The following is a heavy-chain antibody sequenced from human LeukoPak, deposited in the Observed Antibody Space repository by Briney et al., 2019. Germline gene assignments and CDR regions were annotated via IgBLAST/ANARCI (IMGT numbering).Heavy chain of an antibody. CDR2: ISDSGGST. D-gene: IGHD3-3*01. CDR3: AKHAEAERSVLRFLNY. Sequence: GGSLRLSCAASGFTFSTYAMSWVRQAPGKGLEWVSAISDSGGSTDYADSVKGRFTISRDNSKNTLYLQMNSLRAEGTAVYYCAKHAEAERSVLRFLNYWGQGTLVTVSS. CDR1: GFTFSTYA. J-gene: IGHJ4*02. V-gene: IGHV3-23*01.